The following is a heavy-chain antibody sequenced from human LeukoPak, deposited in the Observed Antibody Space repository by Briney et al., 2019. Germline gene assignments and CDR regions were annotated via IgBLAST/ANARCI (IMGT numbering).Heavy chain of an antibody. V-gene: IGHV3-43*02. CDR1: GFTFDDYA. D-gene: IGHD3-22*01. J-gene: IGHJ4*02. Sequence: GGSLRLSCAASGFTFDDYAMHWVRQAPGKGLEWVSLISGDGGSTYYADSVKGRFTISRDNSKNSLCLRMNSLRTEDTASYYCAKDIRPYDSSGYPTDYWGQGTLVTVSS. CDR2: ISGDGGST. CDR3: AKDIRPYDSSGYPTDY.